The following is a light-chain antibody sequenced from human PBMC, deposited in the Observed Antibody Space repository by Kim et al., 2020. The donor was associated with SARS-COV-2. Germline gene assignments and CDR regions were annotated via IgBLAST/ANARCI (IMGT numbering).Light chain of an antibody. V-gene: IGLV3-21*04. CDR1: NMGSKR. J-gene: IGLJ3*02. Sequence: APGKTARSTCGGNNMGSKRVHWYQQKPGQAPVLVIYYDSDRPSGIPERFSGSNSGNTATLTISRVEAGDEADYYCQVWDSSSDHRVFGGGTKLTVL. CDR2: YDS. CDR3: QVWDSSSDHRV.